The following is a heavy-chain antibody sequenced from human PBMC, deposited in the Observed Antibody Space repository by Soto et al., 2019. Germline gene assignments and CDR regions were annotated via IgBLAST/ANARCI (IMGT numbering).Heavy chain of an antibody. CDR2: ISPYNGTT. V-gene: IGHV1-18*04. D-gene: IGHD1-1*01. J-gene: IGHJ6*02. CDR3: ARDGERDTGLNFYYYLHGMDA. CDR1: GYTFTTYG. Sequence: QVQLVQSGGEVRKPGASVKVSCKASGYTFTTYGISWVRQAPGQGLEWMGWISPYNGTTKYAEKFQGEMTMTTDTATSTAYMDLRSLRSDDTAVYYCARDGERDTGLNFYYYLHGMDAWGQGPGSPSP.